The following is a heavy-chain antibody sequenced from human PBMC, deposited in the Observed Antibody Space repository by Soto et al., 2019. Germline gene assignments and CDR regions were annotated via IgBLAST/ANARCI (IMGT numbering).Heavy chain of an antibody. V-gene: IGHV3-23*01. CDR1: GFTVSSHA. Sequence: EVQVLESGGGLVQPGGSLRLSCEGSGFTVSSHAMTWIRQAPGKGPEWVSTITADGGTYYADSVKGRFAMSRDTSESTLHLQMNSLGAEDTAVYYCAPHVSCSGGSCQYDAFAIRGQGTMVTVSS. CDR2: ITADGGT. D-gene: IGHD2-15*01. J-gene: IGHJ3*02. CDR3: APHVSCSGGSCQYDAFAI.